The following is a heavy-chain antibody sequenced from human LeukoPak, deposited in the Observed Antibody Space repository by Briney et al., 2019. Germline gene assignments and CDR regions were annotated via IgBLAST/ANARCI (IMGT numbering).Heavy chain of an antibody. Sequence: SETLSLTCTVSGGSISSYYWSWIRQPPGKGLEWIGYIYYSGSTNYNPSLKSRVTISVDTSKNQFSLKLSSVTAADTAVYYCARAFSGYHSKSGGIDYWGQGTLVTASS. V-gene: IGHV4-59*01. J-gene: IGHJ4*02. CDR1: GGSISSYY. D-gene: IGHD4-11*01. CDR2: IYYSGST. CDR3: ARAFSGYHSKSGGIDY.